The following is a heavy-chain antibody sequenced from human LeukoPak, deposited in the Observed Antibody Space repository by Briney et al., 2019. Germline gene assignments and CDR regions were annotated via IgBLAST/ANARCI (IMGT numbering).Heavy chain of an antibody. J-gene: IGHJ4*02. CDR2: ISSTSSAI. D-gene: IGHD3-16*01. CDR1: GFKFSSFS. V-gene: IGHV3-48*04. Sequence: PGGSLRLSCTASGFKFSSFSMNWARQAPGKGLEWLSYISSTSSAIYYAGSVKGRFTISRDNAKNSLYLQMDSLRAEDTAIYYCARVIGSYGDSAYWGQGTLVTVSS. CDR3: ARVIGSYGDSAY.